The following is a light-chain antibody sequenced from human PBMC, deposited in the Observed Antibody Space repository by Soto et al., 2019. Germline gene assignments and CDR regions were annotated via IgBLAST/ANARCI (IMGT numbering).Light chain of an antibody. J-gene: IGLJ1*01. V-gene: IGLV2-14*01. CDR1: SSDVGGYNY. CDR3: SSYTSSSTPLYV. Sequence: QSALTQPASVSGSPGQSITISCTGTSSDVGGYNYVSWYQQHPGKAPKLKIYEVSNRPSGVSNRFSGSKSGNTASLTISGLQAEDEADYYCSSYTSSSTPLYVFGTGTKSPS. CDR2: EVS.